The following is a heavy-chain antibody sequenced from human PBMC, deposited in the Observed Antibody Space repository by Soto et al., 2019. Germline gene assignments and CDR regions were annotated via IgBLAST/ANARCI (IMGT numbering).Heavy chain of an antibody. J-gene: IGHJ4*02. Sequence: SVKVSCKASGDTFNFYSINWVRQAPGLGLEWMGRVNPIVSMSNYAQKFQGRVTMTADTAYMELSSLRSEDTAIYYCASSYGSGYRAFDYWGQGALVTVSS. D-gene: IGHD3-10*01. CDR1: GDTFNFYS. CDR2: VNPIVSMS. CDR3: ASSYGSGYRAFDY. V-gene: IGHV1-69*02.